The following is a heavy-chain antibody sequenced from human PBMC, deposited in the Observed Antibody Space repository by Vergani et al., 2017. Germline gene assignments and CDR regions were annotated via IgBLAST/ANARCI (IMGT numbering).Heavy chain of an antibody. CDR2: IYPADSDT. J-gene: IGHJ4*02. CDR3: ARHTTYTDS. V-gene: IGHV5-51*01. Sequence: EVELVQSGPEMRKPGASLKISCKGSEYSFGKYLIGWVRQMPGKGLEWMGIIYPADSDTRYSPSFQGQVTISAAESISTAFLQWDSLKASATALYYGARHTTYTDSWGQGTLVTVSS. CDR1: EYSFGKYL. D-gene: IGHD1-1*01.